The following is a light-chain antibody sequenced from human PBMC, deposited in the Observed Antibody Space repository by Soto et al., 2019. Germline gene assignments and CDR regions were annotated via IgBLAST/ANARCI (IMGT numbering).Light chain of an antibody. V-gene: IGKV3-11*01. CDR1: QNVRSN. J-gene: IGKJ1*01. CDR2: DAS. CDR3: QHRSNWPWT. Sequence: EIVLTQSPATLSLSPGEIATLSCRASQNVRSNLAWYQQKPGQAPRLLIYDASNRATAIPARFSGSGSGTDFTLAISSLEPEDFAVYYCQHRSNWPWTFGQGTKVEIK.